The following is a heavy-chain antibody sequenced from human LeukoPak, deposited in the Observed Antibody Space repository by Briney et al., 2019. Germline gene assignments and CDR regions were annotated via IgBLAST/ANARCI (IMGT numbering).Heavy chain of an antibody. CDR3: ARDESDIVVVPAAPYFDY. D-gene: IGHD2-2*01. CDR1: GFTFSSFA. CDR2: ISYDGSNK. J-gene: IGHJ4*02. V-gene: IGHV3-30-3*01. Sequence: AGGSLRLSCAASGFTFSSFAMSWVRQAPGKGLEWVAVISYDGSNKYYADSVKGRFTISRDNSKNTLYLQMNSLRAEDTAVYYCARDESDIVVVPAAPYFDYWGQGTLVTVSS.